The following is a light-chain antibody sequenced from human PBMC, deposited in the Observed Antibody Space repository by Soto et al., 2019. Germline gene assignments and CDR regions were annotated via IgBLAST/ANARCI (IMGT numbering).Light chain of an antibody. J-gene: IGLJ2*01. CDR2: EGT. V-gene: IGLV2-14*01. CDR3: SSYTTFRTPHVA. Sequence: QSALTQPASVSGSLGQSITISCTGTSRDVGGYNYVSWYQQHPVQAPKLLIHEGTNRPSGISDRFSGSKSANTASLTISGLRAEDDAHYYCSSYTTFRTPHVAFGGGTKLTVL. CDR1: SRDVGGYNY.